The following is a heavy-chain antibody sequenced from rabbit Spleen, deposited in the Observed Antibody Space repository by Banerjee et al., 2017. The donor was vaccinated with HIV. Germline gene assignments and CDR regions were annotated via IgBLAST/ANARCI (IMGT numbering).Heavy chain of an antibody. V-gene: IGHV1S40*01. CDR2: IAGSSGFT. Sequence: QSLEESGGDLVKPGASLTLTCTASGFSFSSSDYMCWVRQAPGKGLEWISCIAGSSGFTYFATWAKGRFTCSKTSSTTVTLQMTSLTAADTATYFCARDLTGVIGWNFGWWGQGTLVTVS. CDR3: ARDLTGVIGWNFGW. CDR1: GFSFSSSDY. D-gene: IGHD4-1*01. J-gene: IGHJ3*01.